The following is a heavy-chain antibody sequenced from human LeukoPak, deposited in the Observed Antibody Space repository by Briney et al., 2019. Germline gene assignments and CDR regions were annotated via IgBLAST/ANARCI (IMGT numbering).Heavy chain of an antibody. J-gene: IGHJ4*02. CDR3: AKVLRSWWDLIFDY. CDR1: GFTFKNYG. CDR2: ISATDGDT. Sequence: GGSLRLSCAASGFTFKNYGVHWVRQAPGEGLEWVSTISATDGDTDYADCVKGRFTSSRDNSTHTLQLQMNGLRAEDTAVYYCAKVLRSWWDLIFDYWGQGTLVTVSS. D-gene: IGHD1-26*01. V-gene: IGHV3-23*01.